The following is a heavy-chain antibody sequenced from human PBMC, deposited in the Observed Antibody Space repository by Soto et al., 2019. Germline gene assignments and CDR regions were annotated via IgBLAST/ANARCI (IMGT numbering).Heavy chain of an antibody. CDR3: AIGVYLYSGYDYPAFDI. Sequence: ASVKVSCKASGYTFTSYGISWVRQAPGQGLEWMGWISAYNGNTNYAQKLQGRVTMTTDTSTSTAYMELRSLRSDDTAVYYCAIGVYLYSGYDYPAFDIWGQGTMVTVSS. CDR1: GYTFTSYG. D-gene: IGHD5-12*01. V-gene: IGHV1-18*01. J-gene: IGHJ3*02. CDR2: ISAYNGNT.